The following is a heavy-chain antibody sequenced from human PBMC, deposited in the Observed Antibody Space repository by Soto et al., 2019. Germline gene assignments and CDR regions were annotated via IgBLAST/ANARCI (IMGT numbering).Heavy chain of an antibody. CDR1: GFTFSSYA. Sequence: GGSLRLSCAASGFTFSSYAMSWVRQAPGKGLEWVSAISGSGGSTYYADSVKGRFTISRDNSKNTLYLQMNSLRAEDTAVYYCAKGGGDIVLMVYAIGYYYYYMDVWGKGTTVTVSS. CDR3: AKGGGDIVLMVYAIGYYYYYMDV. CDR2: ISGSGGST. V-gene: IGHV3-23*01. J-gene: IGHJ6*03. D-gene: IGHD2-8*01.